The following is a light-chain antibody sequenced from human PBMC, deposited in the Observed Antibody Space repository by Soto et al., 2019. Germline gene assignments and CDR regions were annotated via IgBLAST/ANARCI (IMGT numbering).Light chain of an antibody. J-gene: IGLJ1*01. CDR1: SSDVGGYNY. CDR2: DVS. Sequence: GLTQPASGSGAPGQSITISCPGTSSDVGGYNYVSWYQQHPGKAPKFMIYDVSNRPSGVSNRFSGSKSGNTASLTISGLQAEDEADYYCSSYTTSNTRQIVFGTGTKVTVL. CDR3: SSYTTSNTRQIV. V-gene: IGLV2-14*01.